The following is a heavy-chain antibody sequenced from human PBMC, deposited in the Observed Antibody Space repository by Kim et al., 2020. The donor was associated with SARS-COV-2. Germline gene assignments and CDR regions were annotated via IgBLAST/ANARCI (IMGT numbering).Heavy chain of an antibody. CDR2: INPNSGGT. CDR3: ARSPGAAAGTGVDNWFDP. V-gene: IGHV1-2*04. D-gene: IGHD6-13*01. CDR1: GYTFTGYY. Sequence: ASVKVSCKASGYTFTGYYMHWVRQAPGQGLEWMGWINPNSGGTNYAQKFQGWVTMTRDTSISTAYMELSRLRSDDTAVYYCARSPGAAAGTGVDNWFDPWGQGTLVTVSS. J-gene: IGHJ5*02.